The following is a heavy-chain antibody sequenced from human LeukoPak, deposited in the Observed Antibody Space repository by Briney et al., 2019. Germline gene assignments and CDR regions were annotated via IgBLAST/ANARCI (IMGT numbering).Heavy chain of an antibody. D-gene: IGHD1-26*01. CDR3: AKGPVGATASGYYGMDV. CDR2: ISYDGSNK. CDR1: GFTFSSYG. V-gene: IGHV3-30*18. Sequence: GGSLRLSCAASGFTFSSYGMHWVRQAPGKGLEWVAGISYDGSNKYYADSVKGRFTISRDNSKNTLYLQMNSLRAEDTAVYYCAKGPVGATASGYYGMDVWGQGTTVTVSS. J-gene: IGHJ6*02.